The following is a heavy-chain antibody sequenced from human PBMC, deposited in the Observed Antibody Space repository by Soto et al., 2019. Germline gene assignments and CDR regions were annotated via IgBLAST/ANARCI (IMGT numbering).Heavy chain of an antibody. J-gene: IGHJ5*02. CDR2: IIPIFGTA. V-gene: IGHV1-69*13. CDR1: GGTFSSYA. CDR3: ARGISSSWYEPIYTWFDP. D-gene: IGHD6-13*01. Sequence: GASVKVSCKASGGTFSSYAISWVRQAPGQGLEWMGGIIPIFGTANYAQKFQGRVTITADESTSTAYMELSSLRSEDTAVYYCARGISSSWYEPIYTWFDPEGQGPVVTVSS.